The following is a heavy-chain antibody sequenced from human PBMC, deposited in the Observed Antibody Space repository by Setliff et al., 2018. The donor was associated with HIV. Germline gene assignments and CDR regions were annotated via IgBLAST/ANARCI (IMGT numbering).Heavy chain of an antibody. J-gene: IGHJ4*02. CDR2: IYQSGST. CDR1: GYSISSGYY. V-gene: IGHV4-38-2*01. Sequence: PAETLSLTCDVSGYSISSGYYWGWIRQPPGKGLEWIGCIYQSGSTYYNVSLKSRVIISVDTSKNQFSLKLSSVTAADTAVYYCARHRAVAGANYFDFWGQGTLVTVSS. D-gene: IGHD6-19*01. CDR3: ARHRAVAGANYFDF.